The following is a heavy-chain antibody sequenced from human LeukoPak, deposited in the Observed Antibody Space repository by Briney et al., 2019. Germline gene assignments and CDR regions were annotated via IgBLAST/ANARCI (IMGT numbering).Heavy chain of an antibody. Sequence: SETLSLTCTVSGGSVSSGSYYWSWIRQPPGEGLEWIGYIYYSGSTNYSPSFKSRVTISIDTSKNQCSLKLNSVTAADTAVYYCAREGSAWYEDYWGQGTLVTVSS. D-gene: IGHD6-19*01. CDR2: IYYSGST. J-gene: IGHJ4*02. CDR1: GGSVSSGSYY. CDR3: AREGSAWYEDY. V-gene: IGHV4-61*01.